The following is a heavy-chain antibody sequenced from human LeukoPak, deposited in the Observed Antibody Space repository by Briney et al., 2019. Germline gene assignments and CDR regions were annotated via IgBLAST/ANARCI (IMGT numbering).Heavy chain of an antibody. Sequence: SVKVSCKASGGTFSSYAISWVRQAPGQGLEWMGRIIPILGIANYAQKFQGRVTITADKSTSTAYVELSSLRSEDTAVYYCTESSGWPTFDYWGQGTLVTVSS. V-gene: IGHV1-69*04. J-gene: IGHJ4*02. D-gene: IGHD6-19*01. CDR1: GGTFSSYA. CDR2: IIPILGIA. CDR3: TESSGWPTFDY.